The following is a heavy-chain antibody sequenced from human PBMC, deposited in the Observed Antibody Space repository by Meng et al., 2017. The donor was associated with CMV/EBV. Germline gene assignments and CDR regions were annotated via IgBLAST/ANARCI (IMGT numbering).Heavy chain of an antibody. D-gene: IGHD5-18*01. CDR1: GGSISSYY. J-gene: IGHJ4*02. V-gene: IGHV4-4*07. Sequence: QVRLEASGPGLVKPSATLSLTCTVAGGSISSYYWSWIRQPAGKGLEWIGRIYTSGSTNYNPSLKSRVTMSVDTSKNQFSLKLSSVTAADTAVYYCARHGDTAMVVGIDYWGQGTLVTVSS. CDR2: IYTSGST. CDR3: ARHGDTAMVVGIDY.